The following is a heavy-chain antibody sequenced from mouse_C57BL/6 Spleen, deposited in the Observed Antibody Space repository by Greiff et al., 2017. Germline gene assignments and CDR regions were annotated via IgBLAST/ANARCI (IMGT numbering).Heavy chain of an antibody. CDR2: ISDGGSYT. J-gene: IGHJ2*01. CDR1: GFTFSSYA. D-gene: IGHD1-1*01. Sequence: EVKVEESGGGLVKPGGSLKLSCAASGFTFSSYAMSWVRQTPEKRLEWVATISDGGSYTYYPDNVKGRFTISRDNAKNNLYLQMSHLKSEDTAMYYCARVGSSYDFDYWGQGTTLTVSS. CDR3: ARVGSSYDFDY. V-gene: IGHV5-4*03.